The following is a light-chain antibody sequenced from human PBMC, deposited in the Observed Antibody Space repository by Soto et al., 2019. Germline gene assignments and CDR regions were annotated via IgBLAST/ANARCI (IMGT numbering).Light chain of an antibody. CDR3: CSYAGSSTLV. CDR2: DVT. Sequence: QSALTQPASVSGSPGQSISISCTGTTSDVGSYNLVSWYQQHPGKAPKLMIYDVTKRPSGVSNRFSGSKSGNTASLTISGLQAEDEADYYCCSYAGSSTLVFGGGTKVTVL. V-gene: IGLV2-23*02. CDR1: TSDVGSYNL. J-gene: IGLJ2*01.